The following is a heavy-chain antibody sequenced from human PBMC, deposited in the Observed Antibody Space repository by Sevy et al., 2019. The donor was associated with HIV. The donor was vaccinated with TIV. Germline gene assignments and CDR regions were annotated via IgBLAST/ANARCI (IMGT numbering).Heavy chain of an antibody. D-gene: IGHD6-13*01. CDR3: ATNNGYSSSWYRAFDI. CDR1: GYTLTELS. V-gene: IGHV1-24*01. Sequence: ASVKVSCKVSGYTLTELSMHWVRQAPGKGLEWMGGFDPEDGETIYAQKFQGRVTMTEDTSTDTAYMELSILRSEDTAVYYCATNNGYSSSWYRAFDIWGQGTMVTVSS. J-gene: IGHJ3*02. CDR2: FDPEDGET.